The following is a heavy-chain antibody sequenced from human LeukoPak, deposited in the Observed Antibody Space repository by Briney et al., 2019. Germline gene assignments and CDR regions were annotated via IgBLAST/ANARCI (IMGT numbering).Heavy chain of an antibody. D-gene: IGHD6-19*01. CDR1: GFTFSSYA. CDR2: ITYDGSRI. CDR3: TVGRVAAVGGILEY. V-gene: IGHV3-30*04. Sequence: GGSLRLSCAASGFTFSSYAMHWVRQAPGKGLEWVALITYDGSRIFFAGSVEGRFTISRDNSKNTLYLQMDSLRGEDTAVHYCTVGRVAAVGGILEYWGQGTLVTVSS. J-gene: IGHJ4*02.